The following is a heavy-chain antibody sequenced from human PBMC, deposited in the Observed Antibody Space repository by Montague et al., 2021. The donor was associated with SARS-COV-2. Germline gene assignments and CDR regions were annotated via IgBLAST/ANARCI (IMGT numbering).Heavy chain of an antibody. D-gene: IGHD6-19*01. CDR2: ISGSGGTT. CDR1: GFTFSSYA. Sequence: SLRLSCAASGFTFSSYAMSWVRQAPGKGLEWVSAISGSGGTTWYADSVKGRFTISRDNSKNTLYLQMNGLRAEDTAVYYCAKSPSGWWLFDYWGQGTLVTVSS. CDR3: AKSPSGWWLFDY. V-gene: IGHV3-23*01. J-gene: IGHJ4*02.